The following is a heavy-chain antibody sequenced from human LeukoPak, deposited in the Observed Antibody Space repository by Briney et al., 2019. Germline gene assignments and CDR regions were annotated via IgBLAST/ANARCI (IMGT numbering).Heavy chain of an antibody. Sequence: KPSETLSLTCAVYGGSFSGYYWSWIRQPPGKGLEWIGEINHSGSTNYNPSLKSRVTIPVDTSKNQFSLKLSSVTAADTAVYYCARDRYCSGGSCYSRSWFDPWGQGTLVTVSS. CDR1: GGSFSGYY. V-gene: IGHV4-34*01. J-gene: IGHJ5*02. CDR2: INHSGST. CDR3: ARDRYCSGGSCYSRSWFDP. D-gene: IGHD2-15*01.